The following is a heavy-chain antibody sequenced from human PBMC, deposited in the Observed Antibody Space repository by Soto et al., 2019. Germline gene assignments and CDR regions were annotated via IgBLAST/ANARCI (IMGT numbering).Heavy chain of an antibody. CDR2: IYYSGST. Sequence: KPSETLSLTCTVSGGSISSYYWSWIRQPPGKGQEWIGYIYYSGSTNYNPSPKSRVTISVDTSKNQFSLKLSSVTAADTAVYYCARALSGGYDYIWGSSSLAHDAFDIWGQGTMVTVSS. CDR1: GGSISSYY. V-gene: IGHV4-59*08. J-gene: IGHJ3*02. D-gene: IGHD3-16*01. CDR3: ARALSGGYDYIWGSSSLAHDAFDI.